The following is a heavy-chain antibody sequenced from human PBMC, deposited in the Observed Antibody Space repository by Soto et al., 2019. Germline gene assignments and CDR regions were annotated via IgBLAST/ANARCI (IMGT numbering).Heavy chain of an antibody. J-gene: IGHJ3*01. CDR2: ISSSSSTI. CDR1: GFTFSSYS. Sequence: GGSLRLSCAASGFTFSSYSMNWVRQAPGQGLEWVSYISSSSSTIYYADSVKGRFTISRDNAKNAIFLQMTSLRVDDTAVYFCARGDRGGFELWGQGTMVTVSS. D-gene: IGHD3-10*01. CDR3: ARGDRGGFEL. V-gene: IGHV3-48*04.